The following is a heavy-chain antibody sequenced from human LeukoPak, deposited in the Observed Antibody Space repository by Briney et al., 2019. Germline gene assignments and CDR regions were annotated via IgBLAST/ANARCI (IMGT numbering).Heavy chain of an antibody. CDR2: IYYSGSI. CDR1: GGSISSYY. Sequence: SETLSLTCTVSGGSISSYYWSWIRQPPGKGLEWIGSIYYSGSIYYNPSLKSRVTISVDTSKNQFSLKLSSVTAADTAVYYCARDRARLWFGELSTGLDYWGQGTLVTVSS. V-gene: IGHV4-59*12. D-gene: IGHD3-10*01. CDR3: ARDRARLWFGELSTGLDY. J-gene: IGHJ4*02.